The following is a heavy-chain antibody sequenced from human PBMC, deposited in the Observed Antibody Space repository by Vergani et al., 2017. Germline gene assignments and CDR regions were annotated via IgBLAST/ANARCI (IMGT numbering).Heavy chain of an antibody. Sequence: EVHLEESGGGLVQPGGSLRLTCAVSGLTVSSNYMSWVRQAPGKRLEWVSIIYSGGSTYYAESVKGRLTISRDNSDNTLYLQMNSLRTEDTAVYYCARQTGYSSGFDYWGQGTLVTVSS. CDR1: GLTVSSNY. CDR2: IYSGGST. D-gene: IGHD6-19*01. V-gene: IGHV3-66*02. CDR3: ARQTGYSSGFDY. J-gene: IGHJ4*02.